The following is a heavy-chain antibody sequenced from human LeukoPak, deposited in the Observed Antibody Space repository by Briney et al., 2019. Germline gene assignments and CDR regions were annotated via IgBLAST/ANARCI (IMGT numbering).Heavy chain of an antibody. D-gene: IGHD3-22*01. J-gene: IGHJ1*01. CDR3: ASPRGDDSGGYYTWYFHH. Sequence: ETLSLTCTVSGGSISSYYWSWIRQPPGKGLEWIGYTYYSGSTNYNPSLKSRVTISVDTSKNQFSLKLSSVTAADTAVYFCASPRGDDSGGYYTWYFHHWGQGILVTVSS. CDR2: TYYSGST. CDR1: GGSISSYY. V-gene: IGHV4-59*08.